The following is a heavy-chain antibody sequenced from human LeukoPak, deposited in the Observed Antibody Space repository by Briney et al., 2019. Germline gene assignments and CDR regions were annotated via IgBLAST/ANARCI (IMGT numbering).Heavy chain of an antibody. CDR3: AKDRDYYYMDV. Sequence: GGSLRLSCAASGFTLYVYALHGVRQAPGKGLEWVSHIIWNGAHTSHAHCVKGRFPTSRDNSKVSLYLQMNSLRPEDTALYYCAKDRDYYYMDVWGKGTTVTVSS. J-gene: IGHJ6*03. CDR2: IIWNGAHT. V-gene: IGHV3-43D*03. CDR1: GFTLYVYA.